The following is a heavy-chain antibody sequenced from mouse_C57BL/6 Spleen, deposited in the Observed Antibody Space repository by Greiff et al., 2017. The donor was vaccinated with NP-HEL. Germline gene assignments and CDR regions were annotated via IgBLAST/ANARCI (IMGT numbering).Heavy chain of an antibody. CDR3: ARVRDYYGSSYEAY. CDR2: ISYDGRN. J-gene: IGHJ3*01. Sequence: EVQLVESGPGLVKPSQSLSLTCSVTGYSITSGYYWNWIRQFPGNILEWMGYISYDGRNNYNPSLKNRISITRDTSKNQFCLKLNSVTTEDTATYYCARVRDYYGSSYEAYWGQGTLVTVSA. V-gene: IGHV3-6*01. CDR1: GYSITSGYY. D-gene: IGHD1-1*01.